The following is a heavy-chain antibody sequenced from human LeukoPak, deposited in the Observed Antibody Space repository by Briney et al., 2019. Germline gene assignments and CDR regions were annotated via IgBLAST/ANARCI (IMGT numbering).Heavy chain of an antibody. J-gene: IGHJ4*02. V-gene: IGHV3-49*04. CDR2: IRSKAYGGTT. Sequence: PGGSLRLSCTASGFTFGDYAMCWVRQAPGKGLEWVGFIRSKAYGGTTEYAASVKGRFTISRDDSKSIAYLQMNSLKTEDTAVYYCARAPTVSVGYCSSSSCQADYWGQGTPVTVSS. CDR3: ARAPTVSVGYCSSSSCQADY. D-gene: IGHD2-2*01. CDR1: GFTFGDYA.